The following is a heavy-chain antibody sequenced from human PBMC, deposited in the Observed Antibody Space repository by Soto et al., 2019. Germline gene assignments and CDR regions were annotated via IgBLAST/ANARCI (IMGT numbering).Heavy chain of an antibody. V-gene: IGHV1-69*06. J-gene: IGHJ6*02. Sequence: SVKVSCKASGGTFSSYAISWVRQAPGQGLEWMGGIIPIFGTANYAQKFQGRVTITADKSTSTAYMELSSLRSEDTAVYYCARGFVRSSSFHYYYGMDVWGQGATVTAP. D-gene: IGHD6-6*01. CDR2: IIPIFGTA. CDR3: ARGFVRSSSFHYYYGMDV. CDR1: GGTFSSYA.